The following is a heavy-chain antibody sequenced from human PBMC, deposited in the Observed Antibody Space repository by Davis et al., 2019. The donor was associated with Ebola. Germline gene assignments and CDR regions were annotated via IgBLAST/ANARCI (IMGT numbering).Heavy chain of an antibody. D-gene: IGHD3-16*01. J-gene: IGHJ4*02. V-gene: IGHV4-59*01. CDR2: VYDSGST. CDR3: VRFGRGAY. Sequence: PSGSLSLSCSFPDGSISSYYWNWNRQPPGKGLEWGWIVYDSGSTNYNPSLKSRVTISADTSKNQFSLNLRSVTAADPAVYYCVRFGRGAYWGQGTLDNVSS. CDR1: DGSISSYY.